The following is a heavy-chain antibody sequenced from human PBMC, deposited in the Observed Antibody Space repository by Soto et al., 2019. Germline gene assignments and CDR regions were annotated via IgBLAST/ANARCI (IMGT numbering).Heavy chain of an antibody. CDR2: IIPILGIA. CDR3: ASPCYYDSSGYYLGY. CDR1: GGTFSSYT. V-gene: IGHV1-69*02. J-gene: IGHJ4*02. D-gene: IGHD3-22*01. Sequence: QVQLVQSGAEVKKPGSSVKVSCKASGGTFSSYTISWVRQAPGQGLEWMGRIIPILGIANYAQKFQGRVTITADKSTSTAYMELSSLRSEDTAVYYCASPCYYDSSGYYLGYWGQGTLVTVSS.